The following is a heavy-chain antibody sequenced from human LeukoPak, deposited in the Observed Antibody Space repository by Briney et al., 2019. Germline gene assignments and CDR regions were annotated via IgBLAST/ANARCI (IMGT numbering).Heavy chain of an antibody. D-gene: IGHD5-18*01. Sequence: SETLSLSCTVSGGSISSSSYYWGWIRQPPGKGLEWIGRIYCSGTTHYNPSLKSRVTIFVDTSKNQFSLKLSSVTAADTAVYYCARLPQGGSTYGPLDVWGQGTTVTVSS. CDR1: GGSISSSSYY. J-gene: IGHJ6*02. CDR2: IYCSGTT. V-gene: IGHV4-39*01. CDR3: ARLPQGGSTYGPLDV.